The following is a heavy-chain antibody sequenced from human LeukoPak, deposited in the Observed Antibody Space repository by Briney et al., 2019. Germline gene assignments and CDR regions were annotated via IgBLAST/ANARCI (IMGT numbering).Heavy chain of an antibody. CDR3: ARVRTYSSGPFGY. CDR1: GYTFTSYA. V-gene: IGHV1-3*01. Sequence: GASVKVSCKASGYTFTSYAMHWVRQAPGQRLEWMGWINAGNGNTKYSQKFQGRVTITRDTSASTAYMELSSLKSEDTAVYYCARVRTYSSGPFGYWGQGTLVTVSS. CDR2: INAGNGNT. J-gene: IGHJ4*02. D-gene: IGHD6-19*01.